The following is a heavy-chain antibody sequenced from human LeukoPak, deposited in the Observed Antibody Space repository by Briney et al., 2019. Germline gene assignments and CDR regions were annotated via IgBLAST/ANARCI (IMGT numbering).Heavy chain of an antibody. CDR3: AKERNTYYYDSSGFYFDY. Sequence: GRSLRLSCAASGFTFSSYGMHWVRQAPGKGLEWVAVISYDGSNKYYADSVKGRFTISRDNSKNTLYLQMNSLRAEDTAVYYCAKERNTYYYDSSGFYFDYWGQGTLVTVSS. CDR2: ISYDGSNK. J-gene: IGHJ4*02. V-gene: IGHV3-30*18. D-gene: IGHD3-22*01. CDR1: GFTFSSYG.